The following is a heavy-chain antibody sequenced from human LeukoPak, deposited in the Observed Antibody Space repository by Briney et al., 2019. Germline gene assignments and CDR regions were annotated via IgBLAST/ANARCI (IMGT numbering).Heavy chain of an antibody. D-gene: IGHD3-16*01. J-gene: IGHJ4*02. CDR3: EREWGGKTDY. CDR2: INWNGGST. V-gene: IGHV3-20*04. CDR1: GFTFDDYG. Sequence: GGSLRLSCAASGFTFDDYGMSWVRQAPGKGREWVTGINWNGGSTGYADSVKVRFTISRANAKNSLYLQMNSLRAEDTALYYCEREWGGKTDYWGQGTLVTVSS.